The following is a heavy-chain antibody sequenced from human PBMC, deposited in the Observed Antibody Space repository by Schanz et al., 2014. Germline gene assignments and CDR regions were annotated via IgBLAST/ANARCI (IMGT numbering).Heavy chain of an antibody. CDR1: GFTFADYY. CDR3: ARYGFRKFGVVYGLAV. D-gene: IGHD3-3*01. J-gene: IGHJ6*02. V-gene: IGHV3-11*01. CDR2: VSSYDTTV. Sequence: QVQLLESGGGLFKPGGSLRLSCAGSGFTFADYYMTWIRQAPGKGLEWISYVSSYDTTVSYADSVKGRLTISRDNAKNSVYLQMNSLRVEDTAVYYCARYGFRKFGVVYGLAVWGQGTTVTVS.